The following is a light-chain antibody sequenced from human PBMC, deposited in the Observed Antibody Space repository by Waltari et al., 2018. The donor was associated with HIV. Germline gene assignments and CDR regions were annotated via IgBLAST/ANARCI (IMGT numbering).Light chain of an antibody. CDR2: GNT. CDR3: QSYDSSLSGSWV. J-gene: IGLJ3*02. Sequence: QSVLTQPPSVSGAPGQRVSISCTGSTPNIRAASYSHWYHQVPGTAPKLLIFGNTNRPSGVPDRISGSKSGTSASLAISGLRAEDEAYYYCQSYDSSLSGSWVFGGGTKLTVL. CDR1: TPNIRAASY. V-gene: IGLV1-40*01.